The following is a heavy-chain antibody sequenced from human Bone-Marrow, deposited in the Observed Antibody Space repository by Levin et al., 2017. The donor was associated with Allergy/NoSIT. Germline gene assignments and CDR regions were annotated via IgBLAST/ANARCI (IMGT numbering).Heavy chain of an antibody. CDR2: ISGSGGST. D-gene: IGHD4-17*01. J-gene: IGHJ3*02. V-gene: IGHV3-23*01. Sequence: ASVKVSCAASGFTFSSYAMSWVRQAPGKGLEWVSAISGSGGSTYYADSVKGRFTISRDNSKNTLYLQMNSLRAEDTAVYYCAKDAYGDGAFDIWGQGTMVTVSS. CDR1: GFTFSSYA. CDR3: AKDAYGDGAFDI.